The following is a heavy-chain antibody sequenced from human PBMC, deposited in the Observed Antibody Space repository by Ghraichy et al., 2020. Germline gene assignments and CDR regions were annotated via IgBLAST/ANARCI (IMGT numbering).Heavy chain of an antibody. CDR3: AREIDQLRYFDS. Sequence: TLSLTCAVSGDSIISNNWWSWVRQPPGKGLEWIGEIFHSGSTNYNPSLKSRITISLDKSKNQFSLKMTSVTAADTAVYYCAREIDQLRYFDSWGQGTLVTVSS. D-gene: IGHD2-2*01. CDR1: GDSIISNNW. J-gene: IGHJ4*02. V-gene: IGHV4-4*02. CDR2: IFHSGST.